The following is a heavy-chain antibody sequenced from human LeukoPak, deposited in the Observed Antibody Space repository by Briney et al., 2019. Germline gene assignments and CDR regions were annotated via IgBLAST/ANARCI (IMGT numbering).Heavy chain of an antibody. CDR1: GYTFTSYY. J-gene: IGHJ5*02. Sequence: GASVKVSCKASGYTFTSYYMHWVRQAPGQGLEWMGIINPSGGSTSYAQKFQGRVTMTRDTSTSAVYMELSSLRSEDTAVYYCARDPLHQNWFDPWGQGTLVTVSS. D-gene: IGHD2-2*01. CDR2: INPSGGST. CDR3: ARDPLHQNWFDP. V-gene: IGHV1-46*01.